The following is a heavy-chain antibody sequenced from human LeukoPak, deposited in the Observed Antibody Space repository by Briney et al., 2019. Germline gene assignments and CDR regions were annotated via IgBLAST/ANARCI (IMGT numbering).Heavy chain of an antibody. CDR3: TRASARSPGDYYYGMDV. Sequence: GGSLRLSCTASGFTFGDYAMSWFRQAPGKGLEWVGFIRSKAYGGTTEYAASVKGRFTISRDGSKSIAYLQMNSLKTEDTAVYYCTRASARSPGDYYYGMDVWGQGTTVTVSS. J-gene: IGHJ6*02. V-gene: IGHV3-49*01. D-gene: IGHD6-6*01. CDR2: IRSKAYGGTT. CDR1: GFTFGDYA.